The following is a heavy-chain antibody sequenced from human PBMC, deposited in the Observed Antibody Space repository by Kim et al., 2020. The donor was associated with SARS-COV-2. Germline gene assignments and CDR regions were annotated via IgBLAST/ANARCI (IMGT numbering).Heavy chain of an antibody. V-gene: IGHV3-30-3*01. CDR1: GFTFSSYA. J-gene: IGHJ4*02. CDR2: ISYDGSNK. Sequence: GGSLRLSCAASGFTFSSYAMHWVRQAPGKGLEWVAVISYDGSNKYYADSVKGRFTISRDNSKNTLYLQMNSLRAEDTAVYYCARGGGWQLAVKKAVDYWGQGTLVTVSS. D-gene: IGHD6-6*01. CDR3: ARGGGWQLAVKKAVDY.